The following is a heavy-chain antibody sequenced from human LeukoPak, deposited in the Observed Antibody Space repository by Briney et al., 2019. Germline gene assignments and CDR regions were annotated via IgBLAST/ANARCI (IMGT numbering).Heavy chain of an antibody. Sequence: ASVKVSCKASGYTFTSYDISWVRQAPGQGLEWMGWISAYNGNTNYAQKLQGRVTMTTDTSTSTAYMELSRLRSDDTAVYYCARGPDCSSTSCYRRNWFDPWGQGTLVTVSS. CDR3: ARGPDCSSTSCYRRNWFDP. V-gene: IGHV1-18*01. CDR1: GYTFTSYD. J-gene: IGHJ5*02. D-gene: IGHD2-2*02. CDR2: ISAYNGNT.